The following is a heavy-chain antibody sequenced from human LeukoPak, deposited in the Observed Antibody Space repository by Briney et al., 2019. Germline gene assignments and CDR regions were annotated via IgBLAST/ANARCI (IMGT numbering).Heavy chain of an antibody. D-gene: IGHD2-2*01. V-gene: IGHV3-23*01. CDR2: ISGSGGST. J-gene: IGHJ6*02. Sequence: PGGSLRLSCAASGFTFSSYAMSWVRQAPGKGPEWVSAISGSGGSTYYADSVKGRFTISRDNSKNTLYLQMNSLRAEDTAVYYCAKGVRVCSSTSCLPLKYYYYGMDVWGLGTTVTVSS. CDR1: GFTFSSYA. CDR3: AKGVRVCSSTSCLPLKYYYYGMDV.